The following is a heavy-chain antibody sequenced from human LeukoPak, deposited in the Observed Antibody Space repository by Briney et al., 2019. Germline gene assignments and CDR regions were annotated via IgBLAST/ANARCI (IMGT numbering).Heavy chain of an antibody. J-gene: IGHJ6*02. V-gene: IGHV4-59*08. CDR2: IYYSGST. CDR3: ARLPWGVVRNYYYYYGMDV. Sequence: PSETLSLTCTVSGGSISSYYWSWIRQPPGKGLEWIGYIYYSGSTNYNPSLKSRVTISVHTSKNQFSLRLSSVTAADTAVYYCARLPWGVVRNYYYYYGMDVWGQGTTVTVSS. D-gene: IGHD2-15*01. CDR1: GGSISSYY.